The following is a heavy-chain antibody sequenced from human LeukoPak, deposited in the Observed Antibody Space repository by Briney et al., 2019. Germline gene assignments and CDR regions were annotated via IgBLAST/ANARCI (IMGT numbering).Heavy chain of an antibody. CDR3: AKDLRGYSYADY. CDR2: ISGSGVST. V-gene: IGHV3-23*01. D-gene: IGHD5-18*01. Sequence: PGGSLRLSCAASGFTFSSYAMSWVRQAPGKGLEWVSAISGSGVSTYYADSVKGRFTISRDNSKNTLYLQMNSLRVEDTAIYYCAKDLRGYSYADYWGQGTLVTVSS. J-gene: IGHJ4*02. CDR1: GFTFSSYA.